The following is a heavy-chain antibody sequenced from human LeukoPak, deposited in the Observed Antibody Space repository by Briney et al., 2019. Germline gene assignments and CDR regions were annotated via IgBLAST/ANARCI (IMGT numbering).Heavy chain of an antibody. CDR3: AKSGDSTGFWDFDY. J-gene: IGHJ4*02. V-gene: IGHV3-30*18. CDR1: GFTFSSYG. CDR2: ISYDGSNK. D-gene: IGHD3-22*01. Sequence: PGGSLRLSCAASGFTFSSYGIHWVRHAPGKGLEWVAVISYDGSNKYYADSVKGRFTISRDNSKNTLYLQMNSLRAEDTAVYYCAKSGDSTGFWDFDYWGQGTLVTVSS.